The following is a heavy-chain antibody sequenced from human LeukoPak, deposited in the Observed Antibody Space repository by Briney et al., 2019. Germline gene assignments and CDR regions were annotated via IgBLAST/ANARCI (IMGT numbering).Heavy chain of an antibody. CDR1: GYTFTGYY. D-gene: IGHD3-16*02. CDR3: ARGARLGELSSLDY. J-gene: IGHJ4*02. CDR2: INPNSGGT. V-gene: IGHV1-2*04. Sequence: ASVKVSCKASGYTFTGYYMHWVRQAPGQGLEWMGWINPNSGGTNYAQKFQGWVTMTRDTSIITAYMELSRLRSDDTAVYYCARGARLGELSSLDYWGQGTLVTVSS.